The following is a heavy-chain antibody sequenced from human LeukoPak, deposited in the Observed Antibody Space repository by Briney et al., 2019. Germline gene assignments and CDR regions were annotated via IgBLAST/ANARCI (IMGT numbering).Heavy chain of an antibody. Sequence: PSETLSLTCTVSGYSISSGYYWGWLRQPPGKGLEWIGSIYHSGSTYYNPSLKSRVTISVDTSKNQFSLKLSSVTAADTAVYYCARDHEGVGATTFDYWGQGTLVTVSS. J-gene: IGHJ4*02. CDR2: IYHSGST. D-gene: IGHD1-26*01. CDR3: ARDHEGVGATTFDY. V-gene: IGHV4-38-2*02. CDR1: GYSISSGYY.